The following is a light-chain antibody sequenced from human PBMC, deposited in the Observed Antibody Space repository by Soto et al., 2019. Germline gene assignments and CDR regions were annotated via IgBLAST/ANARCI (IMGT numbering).Light chain of an antibody. J-gene: IGLJ1*01. CDR1: ELSKQY. CDR3: QSPDDTGDYYL. Sequence: SYELTQPPSVSVSPGQTARITCSGDELSKQYSFWYQQKPGQAPVLVIYKDTERASGIPERFSGSSSGTTVTLTISGVRAEDEATYYCQSPDDTGDYYLFGTGTKVTVL. CDR2: KDT. V-gene: IGLV3-25*02.